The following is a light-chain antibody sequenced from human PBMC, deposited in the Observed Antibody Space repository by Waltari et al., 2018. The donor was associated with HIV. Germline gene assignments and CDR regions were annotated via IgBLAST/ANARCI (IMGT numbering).Light chain of an antibody. Sequence: DIQMTQSPSSLSASVGDRVTITRRASQDINNYLNWYQQKPGKAPKLLIYDASNLETGVPSRFTGSGSGTDFTFTISSLQPEDIATYYCQHYDNLLWTFGQGTKMEIK. CDR3: QHYDNLLWT. CDR1: QDINNY. CDR2: DAS. V-gene: IGKV1-33*01. J-gene: IGKJ1*01.